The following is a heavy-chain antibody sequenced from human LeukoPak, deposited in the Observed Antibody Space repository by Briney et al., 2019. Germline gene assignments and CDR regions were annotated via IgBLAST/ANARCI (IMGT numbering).Heavy chain of an antibody. CDR3: ARRRHNFDFYNV. CDR1: GDSIISNIYW. Sequence: PSETLSLTCTVSGDSIISNIYWWDWVRLPPGKGLEWIGATFYTGRTFYNPSLKSRVTISVDTSKNQFSLDLNSATAADTADYYCARRRHNFDFYNVWGQGQGSSSPQ. CDR2: TFYTGRT. D-gene: IGHD3/OR15-3a*01. J-gene: IGHJ3*01. V-gene: IGHV4-39*01.